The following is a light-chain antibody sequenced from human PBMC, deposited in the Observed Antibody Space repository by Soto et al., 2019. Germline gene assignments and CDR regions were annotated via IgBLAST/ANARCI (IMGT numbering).Light chain of an antibody. J-gene: IGKJ3*01. CDR3: QQYGSSPIT. V-gene: IGKV3-20*01. CDR2: GAS. Sequence: EIVLTQSPGTLSLSPGERATLSCRARQSVSSSYLAWYQQKPGQAPRLLSYGASSRATGIPDRFSGSGSGTDFTLTISRLAPEDFEVYYCQQYGSSPITFGPGTKVDIK. CDR1: QSVSSSY.